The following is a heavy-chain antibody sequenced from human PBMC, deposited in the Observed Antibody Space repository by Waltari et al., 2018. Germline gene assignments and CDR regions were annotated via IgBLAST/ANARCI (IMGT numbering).Heavy chain of an antibody. CDR3: ATVAEAITIFGVVIGPLGY. Sequence: EVQLVQSGAEVKKPGATVKIACKASGYTFTDYYMHWVQQAPGKGLELMGRVDPEDGETIYAEKFQGRVTLTADTSTDTAYMELSSLRSEDTAVYYCATVAEAITIFGVVIGPLGYWGQGTLVTVSS. V-gene: IGHV1-69-2*01. CDR2: VDPEDGET. J-gene: IGHJ4*02. D-gene: IGHD3-3*01. CDR1: GYTFTDYY.